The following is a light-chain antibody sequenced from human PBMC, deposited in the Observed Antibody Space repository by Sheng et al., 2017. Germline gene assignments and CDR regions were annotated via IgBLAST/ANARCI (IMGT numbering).Light chain of an antibody. V-gene: IGKV1-5*03. J-gene: IGKJ1*01. CDR2: KAS. CDR3: LQYSDDWS. CDR1: QNIRIW. Sequence: IQMTQSPSTLSASVGDRVTITCRASQNIRIWLAWYQQKPGKAPKALIYKASNLESGVPSRSSGGGSGTQFTLTISNLQPDDFATYYCLQYSDDWSFGQGTKVENK.